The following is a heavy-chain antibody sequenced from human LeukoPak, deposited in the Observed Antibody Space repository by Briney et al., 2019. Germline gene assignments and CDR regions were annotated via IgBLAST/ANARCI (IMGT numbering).Heavy chain of an antibody. Sequence: SVKVSCKASGGTFSSYAISWVRQAPGQGLEWMGGIIPIFGTANYAQKFQGRVTITADESTSTAYMELSSLRSEDTAVYYCARDLPSGWYGDWFDPWGQGTLVTVSS. CDR1: GGTFSSYA. V-gene: IGHV1-69*13. D-gene: IGHD6-19*01. J-gene: IGHJ5*02. CDR2: IIPIFGTA. CDR3: ARDLPSGWYGDWFDP.